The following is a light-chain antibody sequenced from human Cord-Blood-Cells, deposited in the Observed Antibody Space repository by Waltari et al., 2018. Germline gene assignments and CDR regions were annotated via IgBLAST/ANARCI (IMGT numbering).Light chain of an antibody. V-gene: IGKV1-33*01. Sequence: DIQMTQSPSSLSASVGDRVTTTRQASQNISNYLNWYQQKPGKAPKLLIYDASNLETGVPSRFSGSGSGTDFTFTISSLQPEDIATYYCQQYDNLPRTFGGGTKVEIK. CDR3: QQYDNLPRT. CDR1: QNISNY. CDR2: DAS. J-gene: IGKJ4*01.